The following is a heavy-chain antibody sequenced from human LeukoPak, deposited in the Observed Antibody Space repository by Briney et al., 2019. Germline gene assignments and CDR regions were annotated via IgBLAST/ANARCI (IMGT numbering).Heavy chain of an antibody. CDR2: INPNSGGR. CDR1: GYTFTGYY. J-gene: IGHJ6*03. V-gene: IGHV1-2*02. CDR3: ARKGDYYYYYYMDV. Sequence: ASVKVSCKASGYTFTGYYMHWVRQAPGQGLEWMGWINPNSGGRNYAQKLKGRVTMTRDRSIRTAYMEMSRLRSDHTAVYYCARKGDYYYYYYMDVWGKGTTVTVSS.